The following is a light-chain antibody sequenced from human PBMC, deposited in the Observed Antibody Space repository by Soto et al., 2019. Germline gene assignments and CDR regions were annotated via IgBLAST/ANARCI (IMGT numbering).Light chain of an antibody. Sequence: QSALTQPPSASGSPGQSVTISCTGTSSDVGGYNYVSWYQQHPGKAPKLLIYEVTRRPSGVPDRFYASRSGNTASLTVSGLLPEDEAEYYCSSYAGDNNVIFGGGTKLTVL. CDR2: EVT. CDR3: SSYAGDNNVI. CDR1: SSDVGGYNY. V-gene: IGLV2-8*01. J-gene: IGLJ2*01.